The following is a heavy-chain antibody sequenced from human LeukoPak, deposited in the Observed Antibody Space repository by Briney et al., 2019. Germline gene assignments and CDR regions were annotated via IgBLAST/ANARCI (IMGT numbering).Heavy chain of an antibody. CDR1: GFTFSSYS. J-gene: IGHJ3*02. CDR3: ARDRASYVFDI. V-gene: IGHV3-21*01. D-gene: IGHD3-16*01. Sequence: GGSLRLSCAASGFTFSSYSMNWVRQAPGKGLEWVSSISSSSSYIYYADSVKGRFTISRDNAKNSLYLQMNSLRAEDTAVYYCARDRASYVFDIWGQGTMVTVSS. CDR2: ISSSSSYI.